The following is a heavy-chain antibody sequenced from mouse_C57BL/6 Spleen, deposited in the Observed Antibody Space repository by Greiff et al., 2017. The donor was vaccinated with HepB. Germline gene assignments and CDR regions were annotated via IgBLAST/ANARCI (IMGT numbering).Heavy chain of an antibody. V-gene: IGHV14-3*01. CDR3: ARGGYYFDY. Sequence: EVQRVESVAELVRPGASVKLSCTASGFNIKNTSMHWVKQRPEQGLEWIGRIGPANGNTKYAPKFQGTATITADTTSNTAYMQLSSLTSEDTAIYYCARGGYYFDYWGQGTTLTVSS. CDR1: GFNIKNTS. J-gene: IGHJ2*01. CDR2: IGPANGNT.